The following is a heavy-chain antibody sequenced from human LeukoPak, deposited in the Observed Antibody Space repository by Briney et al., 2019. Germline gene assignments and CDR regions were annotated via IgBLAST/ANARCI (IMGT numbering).Heavy chain of an antibody. Sequence: SETLSLTCTVSGGSISSSSYYWGWIRQPPGNGLKWIGSIYYSGSTYYNPSLKSRVTISVDTSKNQFSLKLSSVTAADTAVYYCARDRTGTTRPRSGPSHAFDIWGQGTMVTVSS. D-gene: IGHD1-1*01. J-gene: IGHJ3*02. CDR3: ARDRTGTTRPRSGPSHAFDI. CDR2: IYYSGST. CDR1: GGSISSSSYY. V-gene: IGHV4-39*07.